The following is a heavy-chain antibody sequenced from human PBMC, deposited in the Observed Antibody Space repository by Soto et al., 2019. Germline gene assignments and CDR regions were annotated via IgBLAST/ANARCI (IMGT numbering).Heavy chain of an antibody. J-gene: IGHJ6*02. Sequence: PGGSLRLSCAASGFTFSSYGMHWVRQAPGNGLEWVAVISYDGSNKYYADSVKGRFTISRDNSKNTLYLQMNSLRAEDTAVYYCAKGKRIAARKVSYYGMDVCAQGTTVSVSS. CDR1: GFTFSSYG. V-gene: IGHV3-30*18. CDR3: AKGKRIAARKVSYYGMDV. D-gene: IGHD6-6*01. CDR2: ISYDGSNK.